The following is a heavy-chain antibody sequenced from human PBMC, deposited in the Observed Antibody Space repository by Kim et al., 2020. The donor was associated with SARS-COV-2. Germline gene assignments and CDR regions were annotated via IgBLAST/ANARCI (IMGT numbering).Heavy chain of an antibody. D-gene: IGHD3-10*01. CDR1: GGTFSSYA. CDR2: IIPIFGTA. V-gene: IGHV1-69*13. Sequence: SVKVSCKASGGTFSSYAISWVRQAPGQGLEWMGGIIPIFGTANYAQKFQGRVTITADESTSTAYMELSSLRSEDTAVYYCAENYGSGSYYPSQPGLYYYYGMDVWGQGTTVTVSS. J-gene: IGHJ6*02. CDR3: AENYGSGSYYPSQPGLYYYYGMDV.